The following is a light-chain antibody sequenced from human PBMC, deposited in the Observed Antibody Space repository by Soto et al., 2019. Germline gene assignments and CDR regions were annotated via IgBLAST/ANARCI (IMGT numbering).Light chain of an antibody. Sequence: QSVLTQPPSVSGAPGPRGTISCTGSSSNIGAGFDVHWYQQLPGTAPKLLIYGNSNRPSGVPDRFSGSKSGTSASLAITGLQAEDEADYYCQSSGVFGGGTKVTVL. J-gene: IGLJ2*01. CDR3: QSSGV. CDR1: SSNIGAGFD. V-gene: IGLV1-40*01. CDR2: GNS.